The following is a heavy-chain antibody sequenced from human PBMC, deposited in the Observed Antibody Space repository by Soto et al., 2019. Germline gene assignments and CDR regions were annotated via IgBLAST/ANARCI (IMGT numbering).Heavy chain of an antibody. V-gene: IGHV3-48*01. CDR2: ISNSNSTI. CDR3: AGVTTVVTPGY. J-gene: IGHJ4*02. CDR1: GFTFSSYS. Sequence: EVQLVESGGDLVQPGGSLRLSCAASGFTFSSYSMNWVRQAPGKGLEWVSYISNSNSTIYYADSVKGRFTISRDNAKNSLYLQMNSLRAEDTAVYYCAGVTTVVTPGYWGQGTLVTVSS. D-gene: IGHD4-17*01.